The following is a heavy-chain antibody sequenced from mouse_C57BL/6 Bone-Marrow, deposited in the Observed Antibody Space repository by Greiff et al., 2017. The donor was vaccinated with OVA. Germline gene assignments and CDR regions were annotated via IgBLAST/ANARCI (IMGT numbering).Heavy chain of an antibody. J-gene: IGHJ1*03. D-gene: IGHD1-1*01. V-gene: IGHV1-50*01. Sequence: QVQLQQPGAELVKPGASVKLSCKASGYTFTSYWMQWVKQRPGQGLEWIGEIDPSDSYTNYNQKFKGKATLTVDTSSSTAYMQLSSLTSEDSAVFDCAREALLRDWYFDVGGTGTTVTVSS. CDR3: AREALLRDWYFDV. CDR1: GYTFTSYW. CDR2: IDPSDSYT.